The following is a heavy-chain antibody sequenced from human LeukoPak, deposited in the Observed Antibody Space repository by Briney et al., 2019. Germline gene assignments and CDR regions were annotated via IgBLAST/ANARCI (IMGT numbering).Heavy chain of an antibody. CDR2: ISGSGGST. Sequence: GGSLRLSCAASGFTFSSYAMSWVRQAPGKGLEWVSAISGSGGSTYYADSAKGRFTISRDNSKNTLYLQMNSLRAEDTAVYYCAKDLGFQEGFDYWGQGTLVTVSS. J-gene: IGHJ4*02. CDR1: GFTFSSYA. CDR3: AKDLGFQEGFDY. V-gene: IGHV3-23*01. D-gene: IGHD3-16*01.